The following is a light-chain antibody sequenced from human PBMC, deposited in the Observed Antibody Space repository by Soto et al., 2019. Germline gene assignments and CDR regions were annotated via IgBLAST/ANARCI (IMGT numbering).Light chain of an antibody. CDR3: SSYTSSSTWV. J-gene: IGLJ3*02. Sequence: QSALTQPDSVSGSPGQSITISCTGTSSDVGGYNYVSWYQQHPGKAPKLMIYEVSNRPSGVSNRFSGSKSGNTASLTISGLQAEDEADYYCSSYTSSSTWVFGGGTKLTV. CDR1: SSDVGGYNY. CDR2: EVS. V-gene: IGLV2-14*01.